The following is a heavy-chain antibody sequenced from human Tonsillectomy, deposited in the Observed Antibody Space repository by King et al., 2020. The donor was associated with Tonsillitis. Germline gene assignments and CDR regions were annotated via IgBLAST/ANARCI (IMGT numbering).Heavy chain of an antibody. V-gene: IGHV1-69*09. CDR1: GGTLSSYV. D-gene: IGHD6-13*01. J-gene: IGHJ4*02. CDR2: IIPILGRA. CDR3: ARAAEGIAAAVF. Sequence: QGQLVQSGAEVKKPGSSVKVSCKASGGTLSSYVISWVRQAPGQGLEWMGNIIPILGRANYAQNFQGRVTITADKSTSTAYMEVNSLGSEDTAVYFCARAAEGIAAAVFWGQGTLVSVSS.